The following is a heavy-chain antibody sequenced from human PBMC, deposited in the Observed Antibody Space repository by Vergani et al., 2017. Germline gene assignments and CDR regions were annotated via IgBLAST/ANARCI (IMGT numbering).Heavy chain of an antibody. D-gene: IGHD6-13*01. V-gene: IGHV3-30-3*01. Sequence: QVQLVESGGGVVQPGRSLRLSCAASGFTFSNYAMHWVRQAPGKGLECVAIISYDGSNKYYVDSVKGRFTISRDNSKNTLYLQMNSLRAEDTAVYYCARDPGQYSSSQNYYYYMDVWGK. CDR1: GFTFSNYA. CDR2: ISYDGSNK. J-gene: IGHJ6*03. CDR3: ARDPGQYSSSQNYYYYMDV.